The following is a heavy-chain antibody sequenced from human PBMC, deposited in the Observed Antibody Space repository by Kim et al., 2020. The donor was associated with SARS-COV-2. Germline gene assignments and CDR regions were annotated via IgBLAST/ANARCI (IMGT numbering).Heavy chain of an antibody. D-gene: IGHD2-2*01. V-gene: IGHV4-59*09. CDR3: ARGLGYCSSTSSPCDY. Sequence: PKGRVTISVDTSKNQFSLKLSSVTAADPAVYYCARGLGYCSSTSSPCDYWGQGTLVTVSS. J-gene: IGHJ4*02.